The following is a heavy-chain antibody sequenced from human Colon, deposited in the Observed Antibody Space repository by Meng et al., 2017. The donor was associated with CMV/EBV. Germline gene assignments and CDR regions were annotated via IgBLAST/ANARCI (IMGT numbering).Heavy chain of an antibody. J-gene: IGHJ4*02. CDR1: GFTFNTYP. CDR3: ARYRKFDISSGFSY. Sequence: GESLKISCSGSGFTFNTYPINWVRQAPGKGLELVAIISYDGGNSYYADSVKGRFTLSRDNSKNTVYLQMNSLRPEDTGVYYCARYRKFDISSGFSYWGQGTLVTVSS. D-gene: IGHD3-3*01. CDR2: ISYDGGNS. V-gene: IGHV3-30-3*01.